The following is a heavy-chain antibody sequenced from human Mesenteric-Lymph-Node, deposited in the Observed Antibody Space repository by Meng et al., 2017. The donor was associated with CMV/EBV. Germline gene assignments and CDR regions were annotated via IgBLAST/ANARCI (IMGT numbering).Heavy chain of an antibody. Sequence: ASVKVSCKASGYIFSDYYMHWVRQAPGQGLEWMGWISTYNGNPNYAQKFQGRVAMTTDTSTSTAYMDLRSLRSDDTAVYYCARDGGGYNDFWGQGTLVTVSS. J-gene: IGHJ4*02. D-gene: IGHD5-24*01. CDR2: ISTYNGNP. V-gene: IGHV1-18*01. CDR1: GYIFSDYY. CDR3: ARDGGGYNDF.